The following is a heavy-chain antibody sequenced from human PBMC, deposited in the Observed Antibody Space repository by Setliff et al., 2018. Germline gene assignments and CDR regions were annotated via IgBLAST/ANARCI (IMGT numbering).Heavy chain of an antibody. CDR1: GFTFSSYA. CDR2: ISGSGGSNK. D-gene: IGHD3-10*01. V-gene: IGHV3-23*01. CDR3: AKVGVLLWFGEPVDY. J-gene: IGHJ4*02. Sequence: PGGSLRLSCAASGFTFSSYAMSWVRQAPGKGLEWVSAISGSGGSNKYYADSVKGRFTISRDNSKNTLYLQMNSLRAEDTAVYYCAKVGVLLWFGEPVDYWGQGTLVTVSS.